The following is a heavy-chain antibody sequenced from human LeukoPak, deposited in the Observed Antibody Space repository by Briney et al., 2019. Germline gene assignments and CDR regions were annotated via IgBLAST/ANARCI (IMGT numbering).Heavy chain of an antibody. J-gene: IGHJ4*02. D-gene: IGHD5-12*01. CDR1: GDSVSGSFW. V-gene: IGHV4-4*02. Sequence: SETLSLTCAVSGDSVSGSFWWSWVRQPPHKGLEWIGEIHHSGSSNYNPSLKSRVTISVDTSKNQFSLKLSSVTAADTAVYYCARLSGYINWGQGTLVTVSS. CDR2: IHHSGSS. CDR3: ARLSGYIN.